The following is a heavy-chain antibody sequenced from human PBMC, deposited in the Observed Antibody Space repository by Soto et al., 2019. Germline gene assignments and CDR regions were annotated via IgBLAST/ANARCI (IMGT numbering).Heavy chain of an antibody. J-gene: IGHJ5*02. V-gene: IGHV3-23*01. CDR2: TSGDGTGT. CDR3: VFYDVLTGYDH. Sequence: EVQLLESGGGLVQPGGSLRLSCAGSGFIFRNYGMSWVRQAPGKGLEWVSATSGDGTGTYYADSVKGRFAISRDNSRNTLYLQMSSLRAEDTALYYCVFYDVLTGYDHWGQGTLVTVSS. CDR1: GFIFRNYG. D-gene: IGHD3-9*01.